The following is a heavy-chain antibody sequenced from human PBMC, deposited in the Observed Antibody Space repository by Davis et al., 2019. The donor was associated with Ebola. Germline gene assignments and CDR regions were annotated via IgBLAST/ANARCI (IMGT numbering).Heavy chain of an antibody. CDR2: LGLSADT. Sequence: GESLKISCAASGLIFNNYWMSWIRQAPGKGLEWVSTLGLSADTYYADSVKGRFTISRDNSKNTLHLQMNSLRVEDTAIYYCAKDTSNVWFDVWGQGTMVTVSS. CDR3: AKDTSNVWFDV. J-gene: IGHJ3*01. CDR1: GLIFNNYW. D-gene: IGHD1-26*01. V-gene: IGHV3-23*01.